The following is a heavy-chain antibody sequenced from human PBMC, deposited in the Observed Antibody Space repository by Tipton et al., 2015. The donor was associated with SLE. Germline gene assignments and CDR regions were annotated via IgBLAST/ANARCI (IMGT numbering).Heavy chain of an antibody. D-gene: IGHD3-9*01. CDR1: GGSISTSSYY. V-gene: IGHV4-39*01. CDR3: ARALYDILTGYRSLFDP. CDR2: IYYSGST. J-gene: IGHJ5*02. Sequence: TLSLTCTVSGGSISTSSYYWGWIRQPPGKGLEWIGNIYYSGSTYYNPSPKSRVTISVGTSKNQFSLKLSSVTAADTAVYYCARALYDILTGYRSLFDPWGQGILVTVSS.